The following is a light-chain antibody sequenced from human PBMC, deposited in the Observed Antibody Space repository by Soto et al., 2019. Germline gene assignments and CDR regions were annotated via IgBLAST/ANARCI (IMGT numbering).Light chain of an antibody. CDR1: KLGDKY. J-gene: IGLJ2*01. CDR2: QDS. Sequence: SYELTQPPSVSVSPGQTASITCSGDKLGDKYACWYQQKPGQSPVLVIYQDSKRSSGIPERFSGSNSGNTATLTISGTQAMDEADYYCQAWDSSYVVLGGGTKVTVL. CDR3: QAWDSSYVV. V-gene: IGLV3-1*01.